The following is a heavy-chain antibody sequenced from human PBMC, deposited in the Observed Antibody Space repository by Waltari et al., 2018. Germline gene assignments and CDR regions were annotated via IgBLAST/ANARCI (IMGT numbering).Heavy chain of an antibody. CDR2: IYYSGST. D-gene: IGHD7-27*01. CDR3: ARDLTGGGWFDP. J-gene: IGHJ5*02. V-gene: IGHV4-31*03. Sequence: QVQLQESDPGLVKPSQTLSLTCTVSGGAISSGGYYWSWIRQHPGKGLEWIGYIYYSGSTYYNPSLKSRVTISVDTSKNQFSLKLSSVTAADTAVYYCARDLTGGGWFDPWGQGTLVTVSS. CDR1: GGAISSGGYY.